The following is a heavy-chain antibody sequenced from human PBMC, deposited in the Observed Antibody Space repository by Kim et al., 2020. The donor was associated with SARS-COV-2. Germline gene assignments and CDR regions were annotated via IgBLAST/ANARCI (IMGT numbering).Heavy chain of an antibody. Sequence: SETLSLTCAVYGGSFSGYYWSWIRQPPGKGLEWIGEINHSGSTNYNPSLKSRVIISVDTSKNQFSLKLSSVTAADTAVYYCARGGRSYNWFDPWGQGTLVTVSS. CDR1: GGSFSGYY. V-gene: IGHV4-34*01. CDR3: ARGGRSYNWFDP. CDR2: INHSGST. J-gene: IGHJ5*02. D-gene: IGHD3-16*02.